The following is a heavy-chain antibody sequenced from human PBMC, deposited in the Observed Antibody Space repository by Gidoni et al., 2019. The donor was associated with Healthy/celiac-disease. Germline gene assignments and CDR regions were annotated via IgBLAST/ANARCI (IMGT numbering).Heavy chain of an antibody. CDR1: GLTFSGSA. V-gene: IGHV3-73*01. CDR3: TRRSPDSSGYQN. CDR2: IRSKANNYAT. Sequence: EVQLVESGGVLVQPGGCLKLSCAASGLTFSGSAMHWVRQASGKGREWVGRIRSKANNYATAYAASVKGRFTISRDDSKNTAYLQMNSLKTEDTAVYYCTRRSPDSSGYQNWGQGTLVTVSS. J-gene: IGHJ4*02. D-gene: IGHD3-22*01.